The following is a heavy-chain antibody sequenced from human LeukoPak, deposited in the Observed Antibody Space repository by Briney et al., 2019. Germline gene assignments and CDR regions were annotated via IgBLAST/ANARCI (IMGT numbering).Heavy chain of an antibody. CDR1: GFTFSSYW. D-gene: IGHD3-22*01. V-gene: IGHV3-74*01. Sequence: PGGSLRLSCAASGFTFSSYWMHWVRQAPGKGLVWVSRINSDGSSTSYADSVKGRFTISRDNAKNSLYLQMNSLRAEDTAVYYCAREAPPTTYYYDSSGYPYFDYWGQGTLVTVSS. CDR3: AREAPPTTYYYDSSGYPYFDY. J-gene: IGHJ4*02. CDR2: INSDGSST.